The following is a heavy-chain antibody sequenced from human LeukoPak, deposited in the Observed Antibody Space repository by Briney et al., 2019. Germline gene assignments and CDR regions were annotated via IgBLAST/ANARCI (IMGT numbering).Heavy chain of an antibody. CDR3: ARGIAAAEFGWFDP. CDR1: GGSFSGYY. D-gene: IGHD6-13*01. J-gene: IGHJ5*02. Sequence: SETLSLTCAVYGGSFSGYYWSWIRQPPGKGLEWTGEINHSGSTNYNPSLKSRVTISVDTSKNQFSLKLSSVTAADTAVYYCARGIAAAEFGWFDPWGQGTLVTVSS. V-gene: IGHV4-34*01. CDR2: INHSGST.